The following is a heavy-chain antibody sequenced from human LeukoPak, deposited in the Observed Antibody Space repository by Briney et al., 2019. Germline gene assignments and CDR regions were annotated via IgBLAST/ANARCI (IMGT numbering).Heavy chain of an antibody. D-gene: IGHD6-13*01. CDR2: IYTSGST. J-gene: IGHJ3*02. CDR3: ARRNSSSWVPGAFDI. V-gene: IGHV4-61*02. CDR1: GGSISSGSYY. Sequence: SQTLSLTCTVSGGSISSGSYYWSWIRQPAGKGLEWIGRIYTSGSTNYNPSLKSRVTISVDTSKNQFPLKLSSVTAADTAVYYCARRNSSSWVPGAFDIWGQGTMVTVSS.